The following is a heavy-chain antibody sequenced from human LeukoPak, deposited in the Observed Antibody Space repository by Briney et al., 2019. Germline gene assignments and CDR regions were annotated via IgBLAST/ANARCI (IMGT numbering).Heavy chain of an antibody. CDR3: AKIRLEESATGY. D-gene: IGHD2-15*01. V-gene: IGHV3-23*01. CDR1: GFSFSAYG. J-gene: IGHJ4*02. CDR2: IGGSGATT. Sequence: GGSLRLSCAASGFSFSAYGMNWVRQSPGKGLEWVSAIGGSGATTYYADSVRGRFTISRDNSKNTMYLQMSSLRAEYTAVYYCAKIRLEESATGYWGQGTLVTVSS.